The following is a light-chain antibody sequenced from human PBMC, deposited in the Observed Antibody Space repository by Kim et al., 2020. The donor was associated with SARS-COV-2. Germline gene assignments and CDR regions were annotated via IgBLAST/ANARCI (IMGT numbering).Light chain of an antibody. CDR1: TKNVGNQG. CDR3: SAWDDSLSTWV. CDR2: RNN. V-gene: IGLV10-54*04. Sequence: QAGLTQPPSLSYDLRQTATLTCTGNTKNVGNQGAAWLQQHQGHPPKLLSYRNNNRPSGISDRFSASRSGNTASLTITGLQPEDEADYYCSAWDDSLSTWVFGEGTQLTVL. J-gene: IGLJ3*02.